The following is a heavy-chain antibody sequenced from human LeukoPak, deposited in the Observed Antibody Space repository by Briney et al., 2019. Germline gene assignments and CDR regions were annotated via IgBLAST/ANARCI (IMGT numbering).Heavy chain of an antibody. J-gene: IGHJ6*03. CDR2: IYTSGAT. CDR3: ARDRYCSSTSCYTGRYYYMDV. V-gene: IGHV4-4*07. Sequence: SETLSLTCTVSGGSINGHYWSWIRQPAGKEMQWIGRIYTSGATNYNPSFKSRVTMSIDTSKKEFTLKLTSVTAADTAVYYCARDRYCSSTSCYTGRYYYMDVWGKGTTVTVSS. D-gene: IGHD2-2*02. CDR1: GGSINGHY.